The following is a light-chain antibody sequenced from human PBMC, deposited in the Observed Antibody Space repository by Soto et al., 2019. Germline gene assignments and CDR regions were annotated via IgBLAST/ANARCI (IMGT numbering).Light chain of an antibody. Sequence: QSALTQPAYVSGSPGQSITISCTGTSSDVGGYNHVSWYQQHPGKAPKLMISEVSNRPSGVSNRFSGSKFANTASLTISGLQAEDEADYYCSSYTSSITMVFGGGTNVTVL. J-gene: IGLJ2*01. CDR2: EVS. CDR3: SSYTSSITMV. CDR1: SSDVGGYNH. V-gene: IGLV2-14*01.